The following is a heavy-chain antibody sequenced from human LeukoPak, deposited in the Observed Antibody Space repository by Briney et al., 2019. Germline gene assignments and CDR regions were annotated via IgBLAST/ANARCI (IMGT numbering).Heavy chain of an antibody. J-gene: IGHJ4*02. CDR2: IYYSGST. Sequence: SETLSLTCTVSGGSISSSSYYWGWIRQPPGKGLEWIGSIYYSGSTYYNPSLKSRVTISVDTSKNQFSLKLSSVTAADTAVYYCARGGNYYSFDYWGQGTLVTVSS. CDR1: GGSISSSSYY. CDR3: ARGGNYYSFDY. D-gene: IGHD3-10*01. V-gene: IGHV4-39*07.